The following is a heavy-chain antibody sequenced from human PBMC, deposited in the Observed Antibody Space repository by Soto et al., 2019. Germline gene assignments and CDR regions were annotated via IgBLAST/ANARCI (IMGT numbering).Heavy chain of an antibody. V-gene: IGHV3-23*01. CDR2: ISAGGGTT. Sequence: PGGSLRLSCAASGFAFDINGMTWVRQVPGKGLEWVSAISAGGGTTYYADPVKGRFTISRDNSKNTLYLQMNSLRAEDTAVYYCAKDRLSGGSYFFDYWGQGTLVTVSS. D-gene: IGHD1-26*01. CDR1: GFAFDING. CDR3: AKDRLSGGSYFFDY. J-gene: IGHJ4*02.